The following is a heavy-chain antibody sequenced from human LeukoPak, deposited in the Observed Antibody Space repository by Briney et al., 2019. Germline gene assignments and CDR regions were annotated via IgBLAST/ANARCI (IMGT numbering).Heavy chain of an antibody. CDR3: ATGLWFGKYLDV. D-gene: IGHD3-10*01. Sequence: VASVKVSCKASGYTFTSYDINWVRQATGQGLEWMGWINPNSGGTNYAQKFQGRVTMTRDTSISTAYMELSRLRSDDTAVYYCATGLWFGKYLDVWGKGTTVTISS. J-gene: IGHJ6*04. V-gene: IGHV1-2*02. CDR1: GYTFTSYD. CDR2: INPNSGGT.